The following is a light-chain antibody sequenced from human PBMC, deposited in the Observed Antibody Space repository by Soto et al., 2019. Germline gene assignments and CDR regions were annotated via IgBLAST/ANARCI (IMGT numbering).Light chain of an antibody. V-gene: IGKV3-20*01. CDR2: GAS. CDR3: QQYGSSPPRIT. J-gene: IGKJ5*01. CDR1: QTVSSY. Sequence: EIVLTQSPATLSLSPGERATLSYRASQTVSSYLAWYQQKPGQAPRLLIYGASSRATGIPDRFSGSGSGTDFTLTISRLEPEDFAVYYCQQYGSSPPRITFGQGTRLEIK.